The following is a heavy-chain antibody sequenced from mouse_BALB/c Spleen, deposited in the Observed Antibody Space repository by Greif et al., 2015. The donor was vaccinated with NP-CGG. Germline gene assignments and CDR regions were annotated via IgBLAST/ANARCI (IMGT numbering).Heavy chain of an antibody. J-gene: IGHJ2*01. CDR1: GFNIKDTY. CDR3: ARGLLGDYFDY. CDR2: IDPANGNT. V-gene: IGHV14-3*02. D-gene: IGHD4-1*01. Sequence: VQLQQSGAELVKPGASVKLSCTASGFNIKDTYMHWVKQRPEQGLEWIGRIDPANGNTKYDPKFQGKATITADTSSNTAYLQLSSLTSEDTAVYYCARGLLGDYFDYWGQGTTLTVSS.